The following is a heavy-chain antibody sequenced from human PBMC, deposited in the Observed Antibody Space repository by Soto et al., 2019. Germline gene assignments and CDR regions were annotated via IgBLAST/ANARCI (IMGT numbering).Heavy chain of an antibody. J-gene: IGHJ4*02. D-gene: IGHD2-2*01. V-gene: IGHV3-23*01. CDR1: GVTFSNYA. Sequence: GGSLRLSCAASGVTFSNYAMSWVRQAPGKGLEWVSTISGNGGSTYYADSVKGRFTISRDNSKNMLFLQINSLRDDDSAVYYCAKRPASIITFDYWGQGTPVTVSS. CDR2: ISGNGGST. CDR3: AKRPASIITFDY.